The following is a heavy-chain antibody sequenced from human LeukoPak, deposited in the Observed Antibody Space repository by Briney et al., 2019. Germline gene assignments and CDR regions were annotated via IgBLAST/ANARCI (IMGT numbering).Heavy chain of an antibody. CDR1: GGTFSSYA. V-gene: IGHV1-69*01. Sequence: SVKVSCKASGGTFSSYAISWVRQAPGQGLEWMGGIIPIFCTANYAQKFQGRVTITADESTSTAYMELSSLRSEDTAVYYCARDGGYCSSTSCQPYNWFDPWGQGTLVTVSS. D-gene: IGHD2-2*01. CDR3: ARDGGYCSSTSCQPYNWFDP. J-gene: IGHJ5*02. CDR2: IIPIFCTA.